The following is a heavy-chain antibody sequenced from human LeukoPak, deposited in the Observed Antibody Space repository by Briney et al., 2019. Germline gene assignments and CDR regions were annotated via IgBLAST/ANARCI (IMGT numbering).Heavy chain of an antibody. J-gene: IGHJ4*02. CDR1: GYSFTSYW. CDR2: IYPGDSDT. CDR3: ARGPNYDFWSGYFVDY. Sequence: GESLKISCKGSGYSFTSYWIGWVRQMPGKGLEWMGIIYPGDSDTRYSPSFQGQVTISADKSICTAYLQWSSLKTSDTAMYYCARGPNYDFWSGYFVDYWGQGTLVTVSS. V-gene: IGHV5-51*01. D-gene: IGHD3-3*01.